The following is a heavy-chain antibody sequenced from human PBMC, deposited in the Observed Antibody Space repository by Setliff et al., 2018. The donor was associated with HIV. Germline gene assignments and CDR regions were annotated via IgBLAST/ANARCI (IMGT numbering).Heavy chain of an antibody. J-gene: IGHJ3*02. CDR1: GGTLSNYV. CDR3: ARDQTGVAAAAFGGGSAWSDEGFDI. Sequence: ASVKVSCKTSGGTLSNYVITWVRQAPGQGLEWMGMIIPMYNIPAYAQKFQGRVTFTADESTSTAYMELSSLSYEDTAVYYCARDQTGVAAAAFGGGSAWSDEGFDIWGQGTMVTVSS. CDR2: IIPMYNIP. V-gene: IGHV1-69*13. D-gene: IGHD6-13*01.